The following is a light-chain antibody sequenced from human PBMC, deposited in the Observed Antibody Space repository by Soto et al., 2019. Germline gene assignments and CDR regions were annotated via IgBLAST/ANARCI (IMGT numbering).Light chain of an antibody. V-gene: IGKV3-15*01. J-gene: IGKJ1*01. CDR2: GAS. Sequence: EIVMTQSPATLSVSPGERATLSCRASQSVSSNVAWYQQKPGQAPRLLIYGASTRANGIPARFSGSGSGTHFTLTISSLQSEDFAVYYCQQYNNWPPWTFGQGTKVEIK. CDR1: QSVSSN. CDR3: QQYNNWPPWT.